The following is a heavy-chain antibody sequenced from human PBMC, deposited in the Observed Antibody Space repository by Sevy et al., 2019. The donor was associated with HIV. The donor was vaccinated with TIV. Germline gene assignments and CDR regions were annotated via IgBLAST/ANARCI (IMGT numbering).Heavy chain of an antibody. CDR1: GFIFSSYG. D-gene: IGHD1-1*01. CDR2: ICYDGSNK. J-gene: IGHJ5*02. Sequence: GGSLRLSCVASGFIFSSYGMHWVRQAPGKGLEWVAVICYDGSNKDYADSVKGRFIISRDNSKNTMYLEMYSLRAEDTAVYYWVMYSRNGLDPWGQGALVTVSS. CDR3: VMYSRNGLDP. V-gene: IGHV3-33*08.